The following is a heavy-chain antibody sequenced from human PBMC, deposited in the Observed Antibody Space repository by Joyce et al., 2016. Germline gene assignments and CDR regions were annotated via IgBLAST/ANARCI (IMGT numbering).Heavy chain of an antibody. CDR1: GFIFSNYW. CDR2: ITDEGGST. Sequence: EVQLVESGGGVVQPGGSLRLSCAASGFIFSNYWMNWVRQAPGKGLVLVSRITDEGGSTTYADSVKGRFTISRDNAKNTLYLQMNTLRVEDTAVYYCARDTYGAPDYWGQGTLVTVSS. CDR3: ARDTYGAPDY. D-gene: IGHD4/OR15-4a*01. J-gene: IGHJ4*02. V-gene: IGHV3-74*01.